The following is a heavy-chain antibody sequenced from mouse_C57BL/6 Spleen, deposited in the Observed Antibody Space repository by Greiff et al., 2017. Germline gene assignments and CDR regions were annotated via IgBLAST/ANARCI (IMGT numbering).Heavy chain of an antibody. CDR1: GYTFTDYY. CDR3: ARRRYAMDY. V-gene: IGHV1-26*01. CDR2: INPNNGGT. J-gene: IGHJ4*01. Sequence: EVQLQQSGPELVKPGASVKISCKASGYTFTDYYMNWVKQSHGKSLEWIGDINPNNGGTSYNQKFKGKATLTVDKSSSTAYMELRSLTSEDSAVYYCARRRYAMDYWGQGTSVTVSS.